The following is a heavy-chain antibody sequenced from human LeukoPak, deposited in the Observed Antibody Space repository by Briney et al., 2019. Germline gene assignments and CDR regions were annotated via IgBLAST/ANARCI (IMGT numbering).Heavy chain of an antibody. D-gene: IGHD2-2*01. J-gene: IGHJ4*02. CDR1: GYSISSGYY. Sequence: SETLSLTCTVSGYSISSGYYWGWIRQPPGKGLEWIGSIYHSGSTYYNPSLKSRVTISVDTSKNQFSLKLSSVTAADTAVYYCAREGSTSCFDYWGQGTLVAVSS. V-gene: IGHV4-38-2*02. CDR2: IYHSGST. CDR3: AREGSTSCFDY.